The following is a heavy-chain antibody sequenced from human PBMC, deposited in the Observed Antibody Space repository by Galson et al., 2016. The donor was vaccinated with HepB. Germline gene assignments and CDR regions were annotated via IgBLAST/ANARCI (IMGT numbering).Heavy chain of an antibody. J-gene: IGHJ4*02. Sequence: SLRLSCAASGLTFSNFWMTWVRQAPGKGLEWVANINQDETEKHYLDSVRGRFTISRDNAKSSLFLQMNSLRAEDTTVYFCARAYQYTLDYWGQGTLVTVSS. CDR2: INQDETEK. CDR1: GLTFSNFW. CDR3: ARAYQYTLDY. V-gene: IGHV3-7*04. D-gene: IGHD1-1*01.